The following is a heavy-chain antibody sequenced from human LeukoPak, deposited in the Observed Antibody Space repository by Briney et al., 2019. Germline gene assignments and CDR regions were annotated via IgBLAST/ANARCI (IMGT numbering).Heavy chain of an antibody. J-gene: IGHJ4*02. CDR1: GFTFSSYW. CDR3: ARGRYYFDY. Sequence: GGSLRLSCAASGFTFSSYWMSWVRQAPGKGLEWVANIKQDGSEKYYVDSVKGRFTISRDSSKNTLYLQMNSLRAEDTAVYYCARGRYYFDYWGQGTLVTVSS. CDR2: IKQDGSEK. V-gene: IGHV3-7*03.